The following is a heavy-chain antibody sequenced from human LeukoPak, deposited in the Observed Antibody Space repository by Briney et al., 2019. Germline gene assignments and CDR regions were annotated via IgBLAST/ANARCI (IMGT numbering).Heavy chain of an antibody. Sequence: GASVKVSCKASGYTFTGYYMHWVRQAPGQGLEWMGWINPNSGGTNYAQKFQGRVTMTRDTSISTAYMELSRLRSDDTAVYYCVSGLSGSGSYYPGAYYYYGMDVWGQGTTVTVSS. V-gene: IGHV1-2*02. J-gene: IGHJ6*02. CDR1: GYTFTGYY. D-gene: IGHD3-10*01. CDR3: VSGLSGSGSYYPGAYYYYGMDV. CDR2: INPNSGGT.